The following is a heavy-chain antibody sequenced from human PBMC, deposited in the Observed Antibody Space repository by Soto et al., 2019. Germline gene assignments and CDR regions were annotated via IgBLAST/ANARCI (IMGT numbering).Heavy chain of an antibody. V-gene: IGHV3-11*06. Sequence: QVHLVQSGGGLVKPGGSLRLSCAASGFSFSDFYMNWIRQAPGKGLEWVSYISGSTSHTNYADSVRGRFTVPRDNAKNSLFLEMDSLRAEDTAIYYWARGDSGGTRGDWGQGTLVTVCS. CDR1: GFSFSDFY. CDR2: ISGSTSHT. D-gene: IGHD2-15*01. CDR3: ARGDSGGTRGD. J-gene: IGHJ4*02.